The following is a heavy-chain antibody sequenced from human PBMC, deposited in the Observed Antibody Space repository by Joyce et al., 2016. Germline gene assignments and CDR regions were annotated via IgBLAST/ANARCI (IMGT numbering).Heavy chain of an antibody. CDR1: GGSISSTDYD. J-gene: IGHJ5*02. V-gene: IGHV4-39*07. Sequence: QLQLQESGPGLVKPSENLSLTCTVSGGSISSTDYDWGWIRQPPGKGLEWIGNIYYSGNTYHTPSLKSRVTISMSTSKKQFSLKLTSVTAADTAVYFCARGKTAYNWFDPWGQGTLVTVSS. CDR3: ARGKTAYNWFDP. CDR2: IYYSGNT. D-gene: IGHD1-1*01.